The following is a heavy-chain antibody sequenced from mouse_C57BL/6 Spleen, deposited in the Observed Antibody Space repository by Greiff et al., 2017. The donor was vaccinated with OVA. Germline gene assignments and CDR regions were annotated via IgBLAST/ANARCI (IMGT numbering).Heavy chain of an antibody. J-gene: IGHJ1*03. V-gene: IGHV1-78*01. Sequence: QVQLQQSDAELVKPGASVKISCKVSGYTFTDHTIHWMKQRPEQGLEWIGYIYPRDGSTKSNEKFKGKATLTADKSSSTAYMQLNSLKSEDSAVYFCAREEDYFGSSTYWYFDVWGTVTTVTVSS. CDR3: AREEDYFGSSTYWYFDV. D-gene: IGHD1-1*01. CDR2: IYPRDGST. CDR1: GYTFTDHT.